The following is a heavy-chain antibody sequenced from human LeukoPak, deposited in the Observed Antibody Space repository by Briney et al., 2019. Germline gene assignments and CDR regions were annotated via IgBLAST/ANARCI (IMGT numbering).Heavy chain of an antibody. D-gene: IGHD3-22*01. CDR1: GGSFSGYY. J-gene: IGHJ4*02. V-gene: IGHV4-34*01. CDR3: ARVSQGSSGYYDY. Sequence: SETLSLTCAVYGGSFSGYYWSWIRQPPGKGLEWIGEINHSGSTNYNPSLKSRVTISVDTSKNQFSLKLSSVTAADTAVYYCARVSQGSSGYYDYWGQGTLVTVSS. CDR2: INHSGST.